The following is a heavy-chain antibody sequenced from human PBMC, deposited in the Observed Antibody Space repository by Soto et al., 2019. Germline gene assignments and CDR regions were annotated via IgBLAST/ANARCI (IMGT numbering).Heavy chain of an antibody. V-gene: IGHV1-69*13. CDR2: IIPIFGTA. CDR3: ARVPNSNYYYSYGMDL. CDR1: GGTFSSYA. D-gene: IGHD4-4*01. Sequence: SVKVSCKASGGTFSSYAISWVRQAPGQGLEWMGGIIPIFGTANYAQKFQGRVTITADESTSTAYMELSSLRSEDTAVYYCARVPNSNYYYSYGMDLGGQGPRVTVPS. J-gene: IGHJ6*02.